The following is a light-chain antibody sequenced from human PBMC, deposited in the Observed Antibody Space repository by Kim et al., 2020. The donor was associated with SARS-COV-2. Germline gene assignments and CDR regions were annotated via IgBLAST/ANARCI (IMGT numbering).Light chain of an antibody. CDR2: DVT. V-gene: IGLV2-14*04. Sequence: GQSVNISCPRTCRGVCGYNYVFCFQPTPGKAPTLIIYDVTLRASGISHRFSGSKSANTASLTISGLQTEDEADYYCSSQTSSLTVLFGGGTQLTVL. CDR3: SSQTSSLTVL. CDR1: CRGVCGYNY. J-gene: IGLJ7*01.